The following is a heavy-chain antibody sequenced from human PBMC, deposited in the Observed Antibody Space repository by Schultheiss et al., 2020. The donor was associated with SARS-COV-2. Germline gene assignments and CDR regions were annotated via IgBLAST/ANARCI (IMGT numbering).Heavy chain of an antibody. CDR2: IYTSGST. CDR1: GGSISSYY. J-gene: IGHJ4*02. V-gene: IGHV4-4*07. CDR3: ERIIRFLEWLFDY. Sequence: ESLKISCTVSGGSISSYYWSWIRQPAGKGLEWIGRIYTSGSTYYNPSLKSRVTISVDTSKNQFSLKLSSVTAADTAVYYCERIIRFLEWLFDYWGQGTLVTVSS. D-gene: IGHD3-3*01.